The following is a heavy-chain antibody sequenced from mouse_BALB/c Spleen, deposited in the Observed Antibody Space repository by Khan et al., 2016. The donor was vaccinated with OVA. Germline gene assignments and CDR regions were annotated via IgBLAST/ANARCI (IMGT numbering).Heavy chain of an antibody. CDR1: GYTFTTYT. D-gene: IGHD2-14*01. CDR3: AREGAYYRSDGWFSY. Sequence: QVQLQQSGAELARPGASVKMSCKASGYTFTTYTMHWVKQRPGQGLEWIGYINPSNGDTNYNQKFKDKSTLTADKSSSTAYMQLSSHTSDYSAVYYCAREGAYYRSDGWFSYWGQGTLVTVSA. CDR2: INPSNGDT. J-gene: IGHJ3*01. V-gene: IGHV1-4*01.